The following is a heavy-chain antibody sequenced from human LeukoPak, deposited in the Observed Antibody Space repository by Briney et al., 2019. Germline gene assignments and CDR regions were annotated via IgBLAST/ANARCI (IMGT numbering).Heavy chain of an antibody. Sequence: SETLSLTCTVSGGSIGTYSWTWIRQPPGKGLEWIGYVYYSGSTNYNPSLKSRVTIAVDTSKNQFSLKLSSVTAADTAVYLCARSPIVVMWGGYMDVWGKGTTVTVSS. CDR1: GGSIGTYS. CDR3: ARSPIVVMWGGYMDV. J-gene: IGHJ6*03. CDR2: VYYSGST. V-gene: IGHV4-59*01. D-gene: IGHD3-16*02.